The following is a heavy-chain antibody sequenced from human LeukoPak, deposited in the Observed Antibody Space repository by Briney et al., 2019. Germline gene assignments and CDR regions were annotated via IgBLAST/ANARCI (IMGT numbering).Heavy chain of an antibody. CDR3: AREVGTPQAFDI. Sequence: GGSLRLSSAASRFTFSNYGVNWVRQAPGKGLEWVSYINSRSSTIYYADSVRGRFTISRDNAKNSLYLQMNSLKAEDTAIYYCAREVGTPQAFDIWGQGTMVTVSS. CDR1: RFTFSNYG. V-gene: IGHV3-48*01. CDR2: INSRSSTI. D-gene: IGHD1-26*01. J-gene: IGHJ3*02.